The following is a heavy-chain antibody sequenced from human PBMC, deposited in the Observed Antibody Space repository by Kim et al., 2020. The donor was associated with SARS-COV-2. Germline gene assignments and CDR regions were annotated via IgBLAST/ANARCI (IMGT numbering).Heavy chain of an antibody. D-gene: IGHD3-9*01. Sequence: SETLSLTCTVSGGSISSGSYYWSWIRQPAGKGLEWIGRIYTSGSTNYNPSLKSRVTISVHTSKNQFSLKLSSVTAADTAVYYCARAVLRYFDWLFAFDIWGQGTMVTVSS. CDR3: ARAVLRYFDWLFAFDI. CDR1: GGSISSGSYY. J-gene: IGHJ3*02. CDR2: IYTSGST. V-gene: IGHV4-61*02.